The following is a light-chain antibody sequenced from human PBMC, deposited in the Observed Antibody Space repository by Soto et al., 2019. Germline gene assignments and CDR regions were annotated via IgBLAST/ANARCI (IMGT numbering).Light chain of an antibody. Sequence: IPMTRYPSTLSASVGDRVIIPCRASQSISSWLAWYQQKPGKAPKLLIYDASSLESGVPSRFSGSGSGTEFTLTISSLQPDDFATYYCQQYNSYSWTFGQGTKVDI. J-gene: IGKJ1*01. V-gene: IGKV1-5*01. CDR3: QQYNSYSWT. CDR1: QSISSW. CDR2: DAS.